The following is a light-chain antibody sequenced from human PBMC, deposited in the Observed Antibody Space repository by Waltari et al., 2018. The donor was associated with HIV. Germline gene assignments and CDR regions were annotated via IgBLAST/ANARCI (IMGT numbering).Light chain of an antibody. V-gene: IGLV2-14*01. CDR1: SSDVGGYNY. CDR3: SSYTSSSILV. Sequence: QSALTQPASVSGSPGQSITISCTGTSSDVGGYNYVSWYQQQPGRAPKLMIYEVNNRPSGVSNRFSGSKSGNMASLTISGLQADDDGDYYCSSYTSSSILVFGTGTKVTVL. J-gene: IGLJ1*01. CDR2: EVN.